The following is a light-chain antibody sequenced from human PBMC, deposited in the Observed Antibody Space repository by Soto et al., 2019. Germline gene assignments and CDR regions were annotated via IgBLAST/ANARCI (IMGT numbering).Light chain of an antibody. J-gene: IGKJ5*01. V-gene: IGKV4-1*01. CDR3: QQYYSSVVT. CDR1: QSILYSPNNKNS. CDR2: WAS. Sequence: DIVMTQSPDSLAVSLGERATINCKSSQSILYSPNNKNSLAWFQQQPGQPPKLLIYWASTRESGVPDRLSGSVFGTDFPLPISSLQAEDVAVYYCQQYYSSVVTFGQGTRLEIK.